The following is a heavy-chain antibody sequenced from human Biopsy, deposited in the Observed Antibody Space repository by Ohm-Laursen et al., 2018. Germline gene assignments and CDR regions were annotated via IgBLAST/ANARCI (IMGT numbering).Heavy chain of an antibody. CDR1: GGSISGSS. D-gene: IGHD6-19*01. J-gene: IGHJ3*02. CDR2: ISYSGST. V-gene: IGHV4-59*08. Sequence: GTLSLACTVSGGSISGSSWSWIRQAPGRGLEWVGYISYSGSTSNNPSLKSRITISVDTSKNQISLKVTSVTAADTAVYYCAKHGSGWTGDDALHIWGQGTMVTVSS. CDR3: AKHGSGWTGDDALHI.